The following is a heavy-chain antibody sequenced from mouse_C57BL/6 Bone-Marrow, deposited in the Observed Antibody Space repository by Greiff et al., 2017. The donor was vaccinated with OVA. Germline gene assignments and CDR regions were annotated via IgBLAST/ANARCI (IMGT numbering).Heavy chain of an antibody. CDR2: IDPNSGGT. D-gene: IGHD1-1*01. CDR1: GYTFTSYW. CDR3: ARSNYYGSSPWFAY. V-gene: IGHV1-72*01. Sequence: VKQSCKASGYTFTSYWMHWVKQRPGRGLEWIGRIDPNSGGTKYNEKFKSKATLTVDKPSSTAYMQLSSLTSEDSAVYYCARSNYYGSSPWFAYWGQGTLVTVSA. J-gene: IGHJ3*01.